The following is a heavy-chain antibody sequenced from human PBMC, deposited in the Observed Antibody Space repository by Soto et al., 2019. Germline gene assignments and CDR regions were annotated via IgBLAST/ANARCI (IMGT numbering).Heavy chain of an antibody. V-gene: IGHV3-23*01. CDR3: ARGYDFWSGYPMDV. J-gene: IGHJ6*03. CDR2: ISGSGGST. Sequence: EVQLLESGGGLVQPGGSLRLSCAASGFTFSSYAMSWVRQAPGKGLEWVSAISGSGGSTYYADSVKGRFTISRDNAKNTLYLQMNSLRAEDTAVYYCARGYDFWSGYPMDVWGKGTTVTVSS. CDR1: GFTFSSYA. D-gene: IGHD3-3*01.